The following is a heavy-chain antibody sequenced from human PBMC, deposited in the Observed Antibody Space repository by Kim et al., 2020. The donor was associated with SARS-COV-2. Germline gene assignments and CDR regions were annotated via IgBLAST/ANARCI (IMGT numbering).Heavy chain of an antibody. Sequence: SETLSLTCTVSGGSISSYYWSWIRQPPGKGLEWIGYIYYSGSTNYNPSLKSRVTISVDTSKNQFSLKLSSVTAADTAVYYCASPRWSSGWYHYFDYWGQGTLVTVSS. CDR3: ASPRWSSGWYHYFDY. CDR1: GGSISSYY. D-gene: IGHD6-19*01. V-gene: IGHV4-59*08. CDR2: IYYSGST. J-gene: IGHJ4*02.